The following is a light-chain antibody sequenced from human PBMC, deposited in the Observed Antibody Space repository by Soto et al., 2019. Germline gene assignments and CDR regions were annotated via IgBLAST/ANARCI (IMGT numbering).Light chain of an antibody. CDR2: DVS. CDR1: SSDVGGYNY. V-gene: IGLV2-14*01. J-gene: IGLJ1*01. Sequence: QSALTQPASVSGSPGQSITISCTGTSSDVGGYNYVSWYQQHPGKAPKLMIYDVSNRPSRVSNRFSGSKSGNTTSLTISGLQSEDEADYYCRSYTSSSLYVFGTGTKLTVL. CDR3: RSYTSSSLYV.